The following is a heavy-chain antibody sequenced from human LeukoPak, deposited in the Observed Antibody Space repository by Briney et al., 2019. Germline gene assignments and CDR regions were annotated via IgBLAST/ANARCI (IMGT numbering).Heavy chain of an antibody. D-gene: IGHD6-25*01. CDR1: GYSFTSYW. CDR2: IYPGDSDT. J-gene: IGHJ6*03. V-gene: IGHV5-51*01. Sequence: GESLQISCKGSGYSFTSYWIGWVRQMPGKGLEWMGIIYPGDSDTRYSPSFQGQVTISADKSISTAYLQWSSLKASDTAMYYCARTMRGSDAEYYYYMDVWGKGTTVTVSS. CDR3: ARTMRGSDAEYYYYMDV.